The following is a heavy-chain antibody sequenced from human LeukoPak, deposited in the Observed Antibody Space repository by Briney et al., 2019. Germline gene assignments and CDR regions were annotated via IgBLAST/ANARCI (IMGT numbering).Heavy chain of an antibody. CDR3: ARVAGDCGGDCYSNYFDY. CDR2: INYSGST. J-gene: IGHJ4*02. V-gene: IGHV4-59*08. D-gene: IGHD2-21*02. Sequence: SETLSLTCTVSGGSISSSYWSWIRQPPGKGLEWIWYINYSGSTNYNPSLKSRVTISVDTSKNQFSLKLSSVTAADTAVYYCARVAGDCGGDCYSNYFDYWGQGTLVTVSS. CDR1: GGSISSSY.